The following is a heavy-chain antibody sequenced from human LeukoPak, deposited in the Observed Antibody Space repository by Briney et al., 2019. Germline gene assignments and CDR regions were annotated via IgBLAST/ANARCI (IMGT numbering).Heavy chain of an antibody. J-gene: IGHJ5*02. Sequence: SETLSLTCTVSGGSISSYYWSWIRQPAGKGLEWIGRIYTSGSTNYNPSLKSRVTMSIDTSKNQFSLKLSSVTAADTAVYYCARHPGIAAAGSGDWFDPWGQGTLVTVSS. CDR3: ARHPGIAAAGSGDWFDP. V-gene: IGHV4-4*07. CDR1: GGSISSYY. D-gene: IGHD6-13*01. CDR2: IYTSGST.